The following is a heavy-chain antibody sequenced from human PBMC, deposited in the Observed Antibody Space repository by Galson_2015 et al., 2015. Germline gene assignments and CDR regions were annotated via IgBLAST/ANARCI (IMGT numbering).Heavy chain of an antibody. V-gene: IGHV3-53*01. Sequence: SLRLSCAASGFTVSSNYMSWVRQAPGKGLEWVSVIYIGGSTYYADSVKGRFTISRDNSKNTLYLQMNSLRAEDTAVYYCARGVYSSGWYVGFDYWGQGTLVTVSS. D-gene: IGHD6-19*01. J-gene: IGHJ4*02. CDR3: ARGVYSSGWYVGFDY. CDR1: GFTVSSNY. CDR2: IYIGGST.